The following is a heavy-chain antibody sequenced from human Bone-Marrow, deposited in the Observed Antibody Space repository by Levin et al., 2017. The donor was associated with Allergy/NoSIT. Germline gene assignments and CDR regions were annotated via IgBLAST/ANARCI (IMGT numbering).Heavy chain of an antibody. CDR3: ARDKVPSGLGYCSSTSCPHDGGFDY. V-gene: IGHV1-69*01. CDR2: IIPIFGTA. Sequence: KISCKASGGTFSIYAISWVRQAPGQGLEWMGGIIPIFGTANYAQKFQGRVTITADESTSTAYMELSSLRSEDTAVYYCARDKVPSGLGYCSSTSCPHDGGFDYWGQGTLVTVSS. J-gene: IGHJ4*02. D-gene: IGHD2-2*01. CDR1: GGTFSIYA.